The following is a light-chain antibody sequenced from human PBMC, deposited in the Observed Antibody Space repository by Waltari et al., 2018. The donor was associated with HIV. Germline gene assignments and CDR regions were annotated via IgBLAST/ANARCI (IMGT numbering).Light chain of an antibody. J-gene: IGLJ1*01. V-gene: IGLV2-8*01. CDR1: SSDIGGYNY. CDR3: TSYAGSNMYV. CDR2: EVS. Sequence: QSALTQPPSASGSPGQSVTISCTGTSSDIGGYNYVSWYQQHPGKAPKLVIYEVSSRPSGVPDRFSGSKSGNTASLTVSGLQAEDEADYYCTSYAGSNMYVFGTGTKVTVL.